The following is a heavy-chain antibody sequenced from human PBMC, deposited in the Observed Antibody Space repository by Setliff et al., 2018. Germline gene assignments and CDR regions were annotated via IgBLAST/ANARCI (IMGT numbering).Heavy chain of an antibody. CDR3: ERLVRYCTATACQRTSGDDL. CDR1: GYTFTNYG. V-gene: IGHV1-18*01. J-gene: IGHJ5*02. CDR2: ISAYTGNT. D-gene: IGHD2-8*01. Sequence: ASVKVSCKASGYTFTNYGISWVRQAPGQGLEWMGWISAYTGNTYSAQKFQGRLTMTTDTSTTTAYMELRSLRSDDTAVYYCERLVRYCTATACQRTSGDDLWGQGTLVTVSS.